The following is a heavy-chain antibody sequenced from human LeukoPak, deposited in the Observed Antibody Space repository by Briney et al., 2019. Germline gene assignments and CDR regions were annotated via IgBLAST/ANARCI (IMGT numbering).Heavy chain of an antibody. Sequence: GGSLRLSCAASGFTFSSYTMSWVRQAPGEGLEWLSAINNRGSSTYYAGSVKDRFTISRDNSEKTLYLQMNSLTVDDTAVYFCAKERQTGDYFTSDYWGQGTLVTVSS. V-gene: IGHV3-23*01. CDR3: AKERQTGDYFTSDY. CDR2: INNRGSST. D-gene: IGHD4-17*01. CDR1: GFTFSSYT. J-gene: IGHJ4*02.